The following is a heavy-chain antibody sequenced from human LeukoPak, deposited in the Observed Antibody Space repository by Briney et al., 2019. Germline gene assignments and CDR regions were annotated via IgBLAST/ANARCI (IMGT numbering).Heavy chain of an antibody. CDR3: ARGAQAY. CDR2: INPDNGDT. Sequence: ASVKVSCKASGYTFTGYYIHWVRQAPGQGLEWMGWINPDNGDTNYAQKFQGRVAMTTDTSISIAYLNLTRLRFDDTAIYYCARGAQAYWLQGTLVTVS. CDR1: GYTFTGYY. J-gene: IGHJ4*02. V-gene: IGHV1-2*02.